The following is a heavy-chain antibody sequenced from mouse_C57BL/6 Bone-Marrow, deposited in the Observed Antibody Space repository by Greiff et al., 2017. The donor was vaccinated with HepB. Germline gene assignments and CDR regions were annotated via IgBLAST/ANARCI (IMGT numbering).Heavy chain of an antibody. CDR2: IDPETGGT. CDR3: TRSDDGYYRYWYAY. Sequence: VKLVESGAELVRPGASVTLSCKASGYTFTDYEMHWVKQTPVHGLEWIGAIDPETGGTAYNQKFKGKAILTADKSSSTTYMELRSLTSEDAAVDYCTRSDDGYYRYWYAYGDQGTVVTVSA. V-gene: IGHV1-15*01. D-gene: IGHD2-3*01. J-gene: IGHJ3*01. CDR1: GYTFTDYE.